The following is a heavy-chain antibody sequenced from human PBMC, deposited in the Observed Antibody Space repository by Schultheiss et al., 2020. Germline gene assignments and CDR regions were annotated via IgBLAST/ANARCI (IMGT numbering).Heavy chain of an antibody. V-gene: IGHV4-30-2*03. D-gene: IGHD2-15*01. Sequence: SETLSLTCTVSGGSISSGGYSWSWIRQPPGKGLEWIGSIYYSGSTYYNPSLKSRVTISVDTSKNQFSLKLSSVTAADTAVYYCARSLYCSGGSCGFFDYWGQGTLVTVSS. J-gene: IGHJ4*02. CDR3: ARSLYCSGGSCGFFDY. CDR1: GGSISSGGYS. CDR2: IYYSGST.